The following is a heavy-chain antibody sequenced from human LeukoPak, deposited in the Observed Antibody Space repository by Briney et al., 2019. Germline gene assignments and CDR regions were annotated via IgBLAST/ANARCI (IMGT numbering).Heavy chain of an antibody. D-gene: IGHD3-22*01. CDR3: ARGKWGRSGYYYRVGRDAFDI. Sequence: ASVKVSCKASGYTFTNYDINWVRQAAGQGLEWMGWMKPDSGATGYAEKFRGRVTLTSDTSTSTAYMELSSLRSEDTAVYYCARGKWGRSGYYYRVGRDAFDIWGQGTMVTVSS. J-gene: IGHJ3*02. CDR2: MKPDSGAT. CDR1: GYTFTNYD. V-gene: IGHV1-8*01.